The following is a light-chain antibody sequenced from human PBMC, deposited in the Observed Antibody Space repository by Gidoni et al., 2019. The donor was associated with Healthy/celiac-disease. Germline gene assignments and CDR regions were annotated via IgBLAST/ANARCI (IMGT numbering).Light chain of an antibody. CDR3: QQYYSTPVT. CDR1: QSVLYSSNNKNY. Sequence: DIVMTQSPDSLAVSLGERATINCKSSQSVLYSSNNKNYLAVYQQKPGQPPKLLIYWASTREAGVPDRFSGSGSGTDVTLTIRSLQAEDVAVYYCQQYYSTPVTFXXXTKVEIK. CDR2: WAS. V-gene: IGKV4-1*01. J-gene: IGKJ1*01.